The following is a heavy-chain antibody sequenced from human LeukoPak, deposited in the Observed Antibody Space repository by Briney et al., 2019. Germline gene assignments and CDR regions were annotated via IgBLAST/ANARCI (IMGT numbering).Heavy chain of an antibody. D-gene: IGHD3-3*01. CDR2: ISGSGGST. CDR3: AAVYFWSGYPNWFDP. CDR1: GFTFSSYA. V-gene: IGHV3-23*01. Sequence: PGGSLRLSCAASGFTFSSYAMSRVRQAPGKGLEWVSAISGSGGSTYYADSVKGRFTISRDNSKNTLYLQMNSLRAEDTAVYYCAAVYFWSGYPNWFDPWGQGTLVTVSS. J-gene: IGHJ5*02.